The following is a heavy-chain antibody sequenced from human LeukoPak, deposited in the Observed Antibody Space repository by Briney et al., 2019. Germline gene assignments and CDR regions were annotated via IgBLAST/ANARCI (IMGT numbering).Heavy chain of an antibody. CDR3: AKSGTIAALNWFDP. V-gene: IGHV3-30*02. CDR2: IRYDGSNK. Sequence: GGSLRLSCAASGFTFSSYGMHWVRQAPGKGLEWVAFIRYDGSNKYYADSVKGRFTISRDNSKNTLYLQMNSLRAEDTVVYYCAKSGTIAALNWFDPWGQGTLVTVSS. D-gene: IGHD6-13*01. J-gene: IGHJ5*02. CDR1: GFTFSSYG.